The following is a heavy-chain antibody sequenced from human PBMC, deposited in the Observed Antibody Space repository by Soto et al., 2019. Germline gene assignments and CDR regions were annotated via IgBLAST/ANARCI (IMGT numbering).Heavy chain of an antibody. CDR1: GGSISSSSYY. CDR2: IYYSGST. J-gene: IGHJ4*02. CDR3: AREAGTLLSYYFDY. Sequence: SETLSLTCTVSGGSISSSSYYWGWIRQPPGKGLEWIGSIYYSGSTYYNPSLKSRVTISVDTSKNQFSLKPSSVTAADTAVYYCAREAGTLLSYYFDYWGQGTLVTVSS. V-gene: IGHV4-39*02. D-gene: IGHD1-1*01.